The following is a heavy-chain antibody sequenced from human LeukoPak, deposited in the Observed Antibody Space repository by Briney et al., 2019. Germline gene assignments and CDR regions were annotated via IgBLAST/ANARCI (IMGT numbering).Heavy chain of an antibody. Sequence: PSETLSLTCAVFGGSFSGYYWSWIRQPPGKGLEWIGEINHSGSTNYNPSLKSRVTISVDTSKNQFSLKLSSVTAADTAMYYCARGAVLLWFGERRPYYGMDVWGQGTTVTVSS. D-gene: IGHD3-10*01. CDR3: ARGAVLLWFGERRPYYGMDV. CDR2: INHSGST. J-gene: IGHJ6*02. CDR1: GGSFSGYY. V-gene: IGHV4-34*01.